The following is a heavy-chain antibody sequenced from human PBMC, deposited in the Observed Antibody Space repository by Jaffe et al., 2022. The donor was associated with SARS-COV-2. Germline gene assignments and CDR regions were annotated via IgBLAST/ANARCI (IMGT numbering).Heavy chain of an antibody. Sequence: EVQLVESGGGLVQPGGSLKLSCAASGFTFSGSAMHWVRQASGKGLEWVGRIRSKANSYATAYAASVKGRFTISRDDSKNTAYLQMNSLKTEDTAVYYCTSPIGTTAPPYYYYGMDVWGQGTTVTVSS. CDR2: IRSKANSYAT. CDR1: GFTFSGSA. CDR3: TSPIGTTAPPYYYYGMDV. J-gene: IGHJ6*02. D-gene: IGHD4-17*01. V-gene: IGHV3-73*02.